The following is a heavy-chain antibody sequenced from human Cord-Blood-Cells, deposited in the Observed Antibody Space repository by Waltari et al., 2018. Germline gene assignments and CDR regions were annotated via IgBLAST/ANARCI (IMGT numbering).Heavy chain of an antibody. J-gene: IGHJ3*02. V-gene: IGHV4-38-2*01. Sequence: QVQLQESSPGLVKPSETLSLTCAVSGYSISSGYYWGWTRQPPGKGLEWIGSIYHSGSTYYNPSLKSRVTISVDTSKNQFSLKLSSVTAADTAVYYCARLEADYGDYLGAFDIWGQGTMVTVSS. CDR1: GYSISSGYY. D-gene: IGHD4-17*01. CDR2: IYHSGST. CDR3: ARLEADYGDYLGAFDI.